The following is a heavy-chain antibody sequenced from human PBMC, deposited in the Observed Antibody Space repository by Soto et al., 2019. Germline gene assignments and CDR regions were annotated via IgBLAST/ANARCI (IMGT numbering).Heavy chain of an antibody. CDR1: GFTFSSYG. V-gene: IGHV3-33*01. D-gene: IGHD2-15*01. J-gene: IGHJ4*02. CDR2: IWYDGSNK. CDR3: ARDLTLCSGGSCYSGIFDY. Sequence: LRLSCAASGFTFSSYGMHWVRQAPGKGLEWVAVIWYDGSNKYYADSVKGRFTISRDNSKNTLYLQMNSLRAEDTAVYYCARDLTLCSGGSCYSGIFDYWGQGTLVTVSS.